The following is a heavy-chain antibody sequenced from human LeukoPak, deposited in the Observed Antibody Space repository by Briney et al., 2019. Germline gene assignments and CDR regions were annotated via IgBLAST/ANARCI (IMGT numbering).Heavy chain of an antibody. D-gene: IGHD3-22*01. J-gene: IGHJ4*02. CDR2: ISGSGGST. CDR1: GFTFSSYA. Sequence: GGSLRLSCAASGFTFSSYAMSWVRQAPGKGLEWVSAISGSGGSTYYADSVKGRFTISRDNSKNTLYLQMNSLRAEDTAVYYXXXXXXXDXYDSSGYWFDYWGQGTLVTVSS. CDR3: XXXXXXDXYDSSGYWFDY. V-gene: IGHV3-23*01.